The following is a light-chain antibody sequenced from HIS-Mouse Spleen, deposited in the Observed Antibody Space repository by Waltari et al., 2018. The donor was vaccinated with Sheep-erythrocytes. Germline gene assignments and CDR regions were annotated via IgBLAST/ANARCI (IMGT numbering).Light chain of an antibody. CDR2: AAS. V-gene: IGKV1-12*01. J-gene: IGKJ5*01. CDR3: QQANSFPIT. CDR1: QGFSSW. Sequence: DIQQTQSPSSVFASAGDRVALTCRASQGFSSWCAWYQQKPGKAPKLLIYAASSLQRGVPSRFRGSGSRTDCTLTISRLQPEIFATYYCQQANSFPITFGQGTRLEIK.